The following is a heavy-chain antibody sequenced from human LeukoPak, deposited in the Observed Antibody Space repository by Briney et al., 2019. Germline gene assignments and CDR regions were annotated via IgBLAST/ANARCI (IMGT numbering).Heavy chain of an antibody. CDR1: GFTFSTSW. CDR3: AREVLGYYYGMDV. J-gene: IGHJ6*02. CDR2: IKKDGSET. D-gene: IGHD1-1*01. Sequence: GGSLRLSCAASGFTFSTSWMSWVRQVPGKGLEWVANIKKDGSETYYVDSVKGRFTISRDNAKNSLYLQMNSLRAEDTAVYYCAREVLGYYYGMDVWGQGTTVTVSS. V-gene: IGHV3-7*03.